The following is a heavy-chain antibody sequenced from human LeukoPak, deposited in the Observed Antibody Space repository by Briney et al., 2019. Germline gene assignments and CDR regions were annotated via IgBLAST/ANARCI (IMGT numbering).Heavy chain of an antibody. D-gene: IGHD3-22*01. J-gene: IGHJ4*02. Sequence: PGGSLRLSCAASGFTFSSYAMHWVRQAPGKGLQGVAVISYDGSNKYYADSVKGRFTISRDNSKNTLYLQMNSLRAEDTAVYYCARDLDRTFDYWGQGTLVTVSS. CDR3: ARDLDRTFDY. CDR2: ISYDGSNK. V-gene: IGHV3-30-3*01. CDR1: GFTFSSYA.